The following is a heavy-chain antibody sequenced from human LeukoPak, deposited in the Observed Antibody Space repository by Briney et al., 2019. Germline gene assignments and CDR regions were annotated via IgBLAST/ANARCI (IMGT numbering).Heavy chain of an antibody. J-gene: IGHJ4*02. D-gene: IGHD4-17*01. CDR1: GFTFSSYG. CDR2: ISGSGGST. V-gene: IGHV3-23*01. CDR3: AKRGKRTDYGDYFLDY. Sequence: GGSLRLSCAASGFTFSSYGMSWVRQAPGKGVEGVSAISGSGGSTYYADSVKGRFTISRDNSKNTLYLQMNSLRAEDTAVYYCAKRGKRTDYGDYFLDYWGQGTLVTVSS.